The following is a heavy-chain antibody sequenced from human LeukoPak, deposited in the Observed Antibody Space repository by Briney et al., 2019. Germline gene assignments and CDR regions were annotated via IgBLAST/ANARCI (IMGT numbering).Heavy chain of an antibody. CDR3: TRSPSLGGSYWGFDY. CDR2: LSPDGSSS. V-gene: IGHV3-74*01. CDR1: GFTFSTYW. Sequence: GGSLRLSCAASGFTFSTYWMHWVRQAPGKGLVWVSRLSPDGSSSIYADSVKGRFTVSRDNAKNTLYLQMNSLRADDTAVYYCTRSPSLGGSYWGFDYWGQRTLVTVSS. D-gene: IGHD1-26*01. J-gene: IGHJ4*02.